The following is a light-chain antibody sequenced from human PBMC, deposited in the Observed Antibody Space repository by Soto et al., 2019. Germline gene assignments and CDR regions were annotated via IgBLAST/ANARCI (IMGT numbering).Light chain of an antibody. V-gene: IGKV3-20*01. CDR1: QSIRSSY. J-gene: IGKJ1*01. Sequence: EIVLTQSPGTLSLSPGERATLSCRASQSIRSSYLSWYQQKPGQAPRLLIYGASTRATGIQDRFSGSGSGTHFTHTISRLEPEDFVVYYCQQSSTSPRTFGQGNKVEIK. CDR2: GAS. CDR3: QQSSTSPRT.